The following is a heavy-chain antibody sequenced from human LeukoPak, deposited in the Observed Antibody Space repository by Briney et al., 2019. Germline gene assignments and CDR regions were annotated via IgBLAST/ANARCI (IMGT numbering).Heavy chain of an antibody. D-gene: IGHD3-9*01. J-gene: IGHJ3*02. V-gene: IGHV4-39*01. CDR2: IYYSGST. CDR1: GGSISSSSYY. Sequence: SETLSLTCTVSGGSISSSSYYWGWIRQPPGKGLEWSGSIYYSGSTYYNPSLKSRVTISVDTSKNQFSLKLSFWTAADTAVYYCARHRIARYYDILTGAFDIWGQGTMVTVSS. CDR3: ARHRIARYYDILTGAFDI.